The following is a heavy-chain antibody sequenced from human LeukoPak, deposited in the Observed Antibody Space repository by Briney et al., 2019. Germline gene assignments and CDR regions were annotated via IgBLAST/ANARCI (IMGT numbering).Heavy chain of an antibody. CDR1: GASISSYY. V-gene: IGHV4-59*01. Sequence: SETLSLTCTVSGASISSYYWSWIRQPPGKGLEWIGYIYYSGSTNYNPSLKSRVTISVDTSKNQFSLKLSSVTAADTAVYYCARGVVVAALDYWGQGTLVTVSS. CDR2: IYYSGST. J-gene: IGHJ4*02. CDR3: ARGVVVAALDY. D-gene: IGHD2-15*01.